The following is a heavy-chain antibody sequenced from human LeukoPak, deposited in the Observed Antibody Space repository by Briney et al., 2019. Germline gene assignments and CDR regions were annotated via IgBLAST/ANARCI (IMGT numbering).Heavy chain of an antibody. CDR2: IWFDGSHT. Sequence: PGGSLRLSCATSVSNFNRYGMHWVRQAPGKGLEWVAMIWFDGSHTNYADSVKGRFTISRDNSAKMVYLQMNSLRAEDTAVYYCARDSQVEKGNWFDPWGQGTLVIVSS. CDR1: VSNFNRYG. V-gene: IGHV3-33*01. J-gene: IGHJ5*02. D-gene: IGHD2-15*01. CDR3: ARDSQVEKGNWFDP.